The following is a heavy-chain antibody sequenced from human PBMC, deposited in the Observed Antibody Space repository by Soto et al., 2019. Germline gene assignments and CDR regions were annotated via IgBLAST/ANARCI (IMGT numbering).Heavy chain of an antibody. D-gene: IGHD2-2*01. CDR1: GYTFTSYD. J-gene: IGHJ6*03. CDR2: MNPNSGNT. Sequence: ASVKVSCKASGYTFTSYDINWVRQATGQGLEWMGWMNPNSGNTGYAQKFQGRVTMTRNTSISTAYMELSRRRSEDTAVYYCARLQVGYCSSTSCYVPIPYYYYYYMDVWGKGTTVTVSS. CDR3: ARLQVGYCSSTSCYVPIPYYYYYYMDV. V-gene: IGHV1-8*01.